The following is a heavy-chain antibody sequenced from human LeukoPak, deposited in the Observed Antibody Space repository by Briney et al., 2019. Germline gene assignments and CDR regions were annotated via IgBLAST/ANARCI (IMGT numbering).Heavy chain of an antibody. D-gene: IGHD3-22*01. CDR2: ISGSGGST. CDR3: ARHVVAVGFDY. J-gene: IGHJ4*02. Sequence: GGSLRLSCAASGFTFSSYAMSWVRQAPGKGLEWVSAISGSGGSTYYADSVEGRFTISRDNSKNTLYLQMNSLRAEDTAVYYCARHVVAVGFDYWGQGTLVTVSS. V-gene: IGHV3-23*01. CDR1: GFTFSSYA.